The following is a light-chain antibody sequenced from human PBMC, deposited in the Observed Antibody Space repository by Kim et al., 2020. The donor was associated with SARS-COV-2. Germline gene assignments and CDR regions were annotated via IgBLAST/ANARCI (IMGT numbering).Light chain of an antibody. CDR2: AKN. CDR1: SLRSYY. Sequence: SSELTQDPAVSVALGQTVKITCQGDSLRSYYASWYQQRPGQAPLLDIYAKNNRSAGIPDRSAGSSVGNTASLTITAAQAEDEDDYCCSSRDSSGNSFVFGTGTKVTVL. V-gene: IGLV3-19*01. CDR3: SSRDSSGNSFV. J-gene: IGLJ1*01.